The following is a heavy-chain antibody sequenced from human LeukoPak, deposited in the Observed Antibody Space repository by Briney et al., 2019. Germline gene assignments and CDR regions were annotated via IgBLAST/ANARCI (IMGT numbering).Heavy chain of an antibody. Sequence: SSETLSLTCAVYGGSFSGYYWSWIRQPPGKGLEWIGEINHSGSTNYNPSLKSRVTISVDTSKNQFSLKLSSVTAADTAVYYCARGIRFLEWFRFDPWGQGTLVTVSS. D-gene: IGHD3-3*01. CDR1: GGSFSGYY. CDR2: INHSGST. CDR3: ARGIRFLEWFRFDP. V-gene: IGHV4-34*01. J-gene: IGHJ5*02.